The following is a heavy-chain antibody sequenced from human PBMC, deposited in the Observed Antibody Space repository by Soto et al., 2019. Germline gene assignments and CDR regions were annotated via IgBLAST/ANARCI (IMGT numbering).Heavy chain of an antibody. D-gene: IGHD5-12*01. CDR3: AGGTEGRKVAY. Sequence: QVQLQESGPGLVKSSETLSLTCTVSGGSVSSEHYYWNWIRQPPGKGLEWIGYFFYTGSTNYNPSLESRPPMSVEVSKTPFSPKLNSVTAADTAVYYCAGGTEGRKVAYGGQGALVTSPS. CDR1: GGSVSSEHYY. J-gene: IGHJ4*02. V-gene: IGHV4-61*03. CDR2: FFYTGST.